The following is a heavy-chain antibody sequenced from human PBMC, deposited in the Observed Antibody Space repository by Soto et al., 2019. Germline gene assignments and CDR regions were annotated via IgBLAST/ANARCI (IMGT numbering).Heavy chain of an antibody. CDR3: ARGLGGARTYFDY. CDR2: INAGNGNT. CDR1: GYTFTSYG. Sequence: QVQLVQSGAEEKKPGASVKVSCKASGYTFTSYGMHWVRQAPGQRLEWMGWINAGNGNTKYSQKFQGRVTITRDTSASTVYMELSSLRSEDTAVYYCARGLGGARTYFDYWGQGTLVTVSS. J-gene: IGHJ4*02. V-gene: IGHV1-3*05. D-gene: IGHD3-10*01.